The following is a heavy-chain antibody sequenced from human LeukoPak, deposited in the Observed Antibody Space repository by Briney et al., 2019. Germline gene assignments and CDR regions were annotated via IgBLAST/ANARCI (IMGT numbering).Heavy chain of an antibody. CDR3: ARTHRYYFDY. CDR2: INPDTSEI. CDR1: GFTFSSSW. V-gene: IGHV3-7*01. J-gene: IGHJ4*02. Sequence: GGSLRLSCEASGFTFSSSWMSWVRQGPGKGLEWVASINPDTSEIHYVDAVKGRFTISRDNAKNSLYLQMNSLRAEDTAVYYCARTHRYYFDYWGQGTLVTVSS.